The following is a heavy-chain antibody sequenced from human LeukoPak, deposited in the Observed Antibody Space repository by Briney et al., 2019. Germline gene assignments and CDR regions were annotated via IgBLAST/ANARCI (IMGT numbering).Heavy chain of an antibody. CDR3: ARHAPTATFPMDV. CDR2: YYYTGTT. Sequence: SETLSLTCTVSGGSISSSSYYWGWIRQPPGKGLEWIGAYYYTGTTYSNPSLKSRVTISVDTSKNQFSLKVTSVTAADTAVYYCARHAPTATFPMDVWGQGTTVTVSS. D-gene: IGHD2/OR15-2a*01. V-gene: IGHV4-39*01. J-gene: IGHJ6*02. CDR1: GGSISSSSYY.